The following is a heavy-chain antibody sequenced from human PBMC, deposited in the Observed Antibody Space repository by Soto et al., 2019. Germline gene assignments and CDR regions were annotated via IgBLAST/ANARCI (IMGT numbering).Heavy chain of an antibody. CDR3: ARDLGVVVVAATRVRNYYYYGMDV. Sequence: ASVKVSCKASGYTFTGYYMHWVRQAPGQGLEWMGWINPNSGGTNYAQKFQGRVTMTRDTSISTAYMELSRLRSDDTAVYYCARDLGVVVVAATRVRNYYYYGMDVWGQETTVTVSS. CDR2: INPNSGGT. J-gene: IGHJ6*02. D-gene: IGHD2-15*01. V-gene: IGHV1-2*02. CDR1: GYTFTGYY.